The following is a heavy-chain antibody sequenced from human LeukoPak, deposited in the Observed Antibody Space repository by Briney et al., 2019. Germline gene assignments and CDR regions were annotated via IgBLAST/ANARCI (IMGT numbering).Heavy chain of an antibody. D-gene: IGHD5-18*01. CDR3: AKDMDTAMVWTNWFDP. Sequence: GSLRLSCAASGFTFSSYAMSWVRQAPGKGLEWVSAISGSGGSTYYADSVKGRFTISRDNSKNTLYLQMNSLRAEDTAVYYCAKDMDTAMVWTNWFDPWGQGTLVTVSS. CDR1: GFTFSSYA. J-gene: IGHJ5*02. V-gene: IGHV3-23*01. CDR2: ISGSGGST.